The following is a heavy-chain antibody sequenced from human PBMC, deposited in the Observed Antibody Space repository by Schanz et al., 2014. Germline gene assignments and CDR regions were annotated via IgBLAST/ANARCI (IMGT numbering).Heavy chain of an antibody. Sequence: QVQLQESGPGLVKPSETLSLTCTVSGGSISSDSYSWSWIRQPAGKGLEWIGRISTSGSTNYNPSLKSRLTISLDTSNNHLSLKLSSVTAADTAVYYCAGGRGEVATIFHYYYFYYMDVWGKGTTVSVSS. CDR3: AGGRGEVATIFHYYYFYYMDV. J-gene: IGHJ6*03. V-gene: IGHV4-61*02. D-gene: IGHD5-12*01. CDR2: ISTSGST. CDR1: GGSISSDSYS.